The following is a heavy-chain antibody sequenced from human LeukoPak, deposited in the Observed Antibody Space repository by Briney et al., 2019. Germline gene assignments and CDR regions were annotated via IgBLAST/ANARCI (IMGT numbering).Heavy chain of an antibody. CDR1: GFTFSSYW. CDR3: ARERGYCSSTSCYAGYYYGMDV. CDR2: IKQEGSEK. Sequence: GRSLRLSCAASGFTFSSYWMSWVRQAPGKGLEWVANIKQEGSEKYYVDSVKGRFTISRDNAKNSLYLQMNSLRAEDTAVYYCARERGYCSSTSCYAGYYYGMDVWGKGTTVTVSS. J-gene: IGHJ6*04. D-gene: IGHD2-2*01. V-gene: IGHV3-7*03.